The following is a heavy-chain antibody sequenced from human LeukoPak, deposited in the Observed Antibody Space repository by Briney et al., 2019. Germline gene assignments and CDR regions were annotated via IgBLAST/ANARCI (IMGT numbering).Heavy chain of an antibody. V-gene: IGHV3-23*01. CDR3: AKDLAPMLLWFGAPFDY. Sequence: PGGSLRLSCAAYGFTFSSYAMSWVRQAPGKGLEWVSAISGSGGSTYYADSVKGRFTISRDNSKNTLYLQMNSLRAEDTAVYYCAKDLAPMLLWFGAPFDYWGQGTLVTVSS. CDR2: ISGSGGST. J-gene: IGHJ4*02. D-gene: IGHD3-10*01. CDR1: GFTFSSYA.